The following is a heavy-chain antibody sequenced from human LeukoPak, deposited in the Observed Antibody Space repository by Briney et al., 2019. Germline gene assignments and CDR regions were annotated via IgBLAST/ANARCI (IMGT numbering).Heavy chain of an antibody. CDR3: AKATVASSSSNWFDP. CDR2: ISGSNNST. V-gene: IGHV3-23*01. Sequence: GGSLRLSCAASGFPLSSYAMSWVRQAPGKGLEWVSGISGSNNSTYYADSVKVRFTISRDNSKNTLYLLMNSLRAEDTAVYYCAKATVASSSSNWFDPWGQGTLVTVSS. CDR1: GFPLSSYA. J-gene: IGHJ5*02. D-gene: IGHD4-11*01.